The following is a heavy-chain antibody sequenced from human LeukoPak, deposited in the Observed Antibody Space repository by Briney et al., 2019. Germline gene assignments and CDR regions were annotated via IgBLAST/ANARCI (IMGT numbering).Heavy chain of an antibody. J-gene: IGHJ4*02. V-gene: IGHV4-34*01. CDR2: INHSGGT. CDR1: GGSFSGYY. D-gene: IGHD4-23*01. CDR3: ARGRWYQDY. Sequence: SETLSLTCAVYGGSFSGYYWSWIRQPPGKGLEWIGEINHSGGTNYNPSLKSRVAISVDTSKNQFSLKLSSVTAADTAVYYCARGRWYQDYWGQGTLVTVSS.